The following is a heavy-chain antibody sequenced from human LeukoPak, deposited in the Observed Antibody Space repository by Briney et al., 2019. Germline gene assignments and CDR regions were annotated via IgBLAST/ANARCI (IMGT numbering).Heavy chain of an antibody. J-gene: IGHJ4*02. D-gene: IGHD3-10*01. Sequence: GGALTLACSASGFSFSSHNIHWVRQAPGKGLEGVAVIYYAGSYKFYAVSVKGRFTISRDNSKNTLYLQMNSLRAEDTAVYSCARASGPFDYWGQGTLVTVSS. CDR2: IYYAGSYK. V-gene: IGHV3-30-3*01. CDR3: ARASGPFDY. CDR1: GFSFSSHN.